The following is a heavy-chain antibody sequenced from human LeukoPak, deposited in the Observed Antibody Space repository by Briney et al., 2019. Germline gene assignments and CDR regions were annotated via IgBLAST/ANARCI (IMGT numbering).Heavy chain of an antibody. J-gene: IGHJ4*02. CDR3: ARLRYSNIGYSSPIDY. CDR2: IYYSGNT. Sequence: SETLSLTCTVSSGSMNSYYWSWIRQPPGKGLEWIGYIYYSGNTNYNPSLKSRVTISVDTSKNQFSLKLSSVTAADTAVYYCARLRYSNIGYSSPIDYWGQVTLVTVSS. D-gene: IGHD5-18*01. V-gene: IGHV4-59*08. CDR1: SGSMNSYY.